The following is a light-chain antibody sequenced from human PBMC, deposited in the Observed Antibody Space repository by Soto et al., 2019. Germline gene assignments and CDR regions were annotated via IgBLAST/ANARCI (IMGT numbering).Light chain of an antibody. CDR2: LND. V-gene: IGLV1-44*01. CDR3: AAWDDSLLAV. CDR1: GSNIGSNS. J-gene: IGLJ1*01. Sequence: QLVLTQPPSASATPGQRVTISCSGSGSNIGSNSVHWYRQLPGTAPKLLIYLNDQRPSGVPDRFSGSKSGTSASLAISGLQPDDEGDYYCAAWDDSLLAVFGTGTKVTVL.